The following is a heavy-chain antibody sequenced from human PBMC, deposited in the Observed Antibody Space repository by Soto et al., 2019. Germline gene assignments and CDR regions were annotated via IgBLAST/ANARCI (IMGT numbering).Heavy chain of an antibody. V-gene: IGHV4-4*02. CDR3: ARDITTTTRGADY. CDR1: SGSISSRHW. D-gene: IGHD2-8*02. CDR2: IYHTGNT. J-gene: IGHJ4*02. Sequence: ASETLSLTCTVSSGSISSRHWWSWVRQPPGKGLEWIGEIYHTGNTNCNPSLKSRVTMSVDESKNQFSLKLSFVTAADTAVYYCARDITTTTRGADYWGQGTLVTVSS.